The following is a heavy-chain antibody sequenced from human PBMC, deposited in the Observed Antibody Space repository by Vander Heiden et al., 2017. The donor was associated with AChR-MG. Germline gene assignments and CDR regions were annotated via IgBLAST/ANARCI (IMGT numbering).Heavy chain of an antibody. Sequence: QVQLVESGGGVVQPGRSLRLSCAASGFTFTNYAMHWVRQAPGKGLEWVAVIWYDGSKRYYADSVKGRFTISRDTSKNTLYLQMDSLRDEDTAVYFCARDYAAIDYWGQGTLVTVSS. CDR1: GFTFTNYA. V-gene: IGHV3-33*01. CDR3: ARDYAAIDY. D-gene: IGHD3-16*01. J-gene: IGHJ4*02. CDR2: IWYDGSKR.